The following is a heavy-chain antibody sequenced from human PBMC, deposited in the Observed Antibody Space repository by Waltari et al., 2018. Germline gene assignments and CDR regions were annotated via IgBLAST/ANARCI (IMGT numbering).Heavy chain of an antibody. D-gene: IGHD3-3*01. Sequence: QVPLVQSGAEVKKPGASVKVSCKASGYTFTAYYIHWVRTAPGQGLEWMGWISPNSGDTNYAQKFQGRVTMTRDTSTTTAYMELSRLTSDDTAVFYCARGDFRLSYYYMDVWGKGTTVTVSS. CDR1: GYTFTAYY. V-gene: IGHV1-2*02. J-gene: IGHJ6*03. CDR3: ARGDFRLSYYYMDV. CDR2: ISPNSGDT.